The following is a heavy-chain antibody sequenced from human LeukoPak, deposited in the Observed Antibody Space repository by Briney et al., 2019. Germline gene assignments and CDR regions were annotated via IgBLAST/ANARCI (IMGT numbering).Heavy chain of an antibody. CDR3: ARTTQDIVGATSYFDY. CDR1: GGPISSYY. D-gene: IGHD1-26*01. J-gene: IGHJ4*02. V-gene: IGHV4-59*01. CDR2: IYYSGST. Sequence: SETLSLTCTVSGGPISSYYWSWIRQPPGKGLEWIGYIYYSGSTNYNPSLKSRVTISVDTSKNQFSLKLSSVTAADTAVYYCARTTQDIVGATSYFDYWGQGTLVTVSS.